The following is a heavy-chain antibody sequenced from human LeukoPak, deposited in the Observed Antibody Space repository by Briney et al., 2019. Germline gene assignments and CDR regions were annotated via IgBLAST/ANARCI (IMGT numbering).Heavy chain of an antibody. J-gene: IGHJ3*02. V-gene: IGHV3-30*02. Sequence: QSGGSLRLSCAASGFIFTNYGIHWVRQAPGKGLEWVAVIWYDGSNKYYADSVKGRFTISRDNSKNTLYLQMNSLRAEDTALYYCAKGDHYDTSGYDAFDIWGQGTMVTVSS. CDR2: IWYDGSNK. D-gene: IGHD3-22*01. CDR3: AKGDHYDTSGYDAFDI. CDR1: GFIFTNYG.